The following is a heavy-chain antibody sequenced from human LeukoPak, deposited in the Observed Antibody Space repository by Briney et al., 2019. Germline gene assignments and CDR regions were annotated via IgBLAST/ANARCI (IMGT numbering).Heavy chain of an antibody. J-gene: IGHJ1*01. CDR3: TRHSPSYYYDSSGYYRIAEYFQH. CDR1: GFTFSGSA. Sequence: PGGSLKLSCAASGFTFSGSAMHWVRQASGKGLEWVGRIRSKANSYATAYAASVKDRFTISRDDSKNTAYLQMNSLKTEDTAVYYCTRHSPSYYYDSSGYYRIAEYFQHWGQGTLVTVSS. V-gene: IGHV3-73*01. CDR2: IRSKANSYAT. D-gene: IGHD3-22*01.